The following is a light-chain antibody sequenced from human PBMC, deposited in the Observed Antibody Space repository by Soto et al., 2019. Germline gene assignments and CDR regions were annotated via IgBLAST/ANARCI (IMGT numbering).Light chain of an antibody. Sequence: TQSPSSLSASVGDRVTITCRSSQGISSYLAWYQHKPGQTPRLLIYDTSTRATGVPARFSGSRAGPEFTLTINSLQSEDFAIYYCQPYNNWPLTFGGGTKVDIK. CDR1: QGISSY. CDR2: DTS. CDR3: QPYNNWPLT. J-gene: IGKJ4*01. V-gene: IGKV3-15*01.